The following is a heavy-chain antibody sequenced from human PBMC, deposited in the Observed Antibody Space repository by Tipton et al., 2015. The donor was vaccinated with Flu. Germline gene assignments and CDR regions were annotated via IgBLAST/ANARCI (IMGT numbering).Heavy chain of an antibody. CDR2: IYHSGST. Sequence: TLSLTCTVSGGSISSSSHYWGWIRQPPGKGLEWIGSIYHSGSTYYNPSLKSRVTISVDTSKNQFSLKLGSVTAGDTAVYYCARAPYSDYDTSGSSFDYWGQGTLVTVSS. V-gene: IGHV4-39*07. CDR3: ARAPYSDYDTSGSSFDY. D-gene: IGHD3-22*01. CDR1: GGSISSSSHY. J-gene: IGHJ4*02.